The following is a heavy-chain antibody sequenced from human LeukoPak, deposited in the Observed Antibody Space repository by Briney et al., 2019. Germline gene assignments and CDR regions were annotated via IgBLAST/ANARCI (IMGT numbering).Heavy chain of an antibody. D-gene: IGHD3-22*01. V-gene: IGHV1-69*05. J-gene: IGHJ3*02. CDR1: GGTFSSYA. CDR2: IIPIFGTA. Sequence: APVKVSCKASGGTFSSYAISWVRQAPGQGLEWMGRIIPIFGTANYAQKFQGRVTITTDESTSTAYMELSSLRSEDTAVYYCARDYYDSSGYYAFDIWGQGTMVTVSS. CDR3: ARDYYDSSGYYAFDI.